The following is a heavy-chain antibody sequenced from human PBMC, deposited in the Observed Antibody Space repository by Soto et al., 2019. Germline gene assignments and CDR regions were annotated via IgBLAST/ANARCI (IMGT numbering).Heavy chain of an antibody. D-gene: IGHD1-1*01. V-gene: IGHV1-2*02. Sequence: RASVKVSCKASGYTFTGYYMHWVRQAPGQGLEWMGWINPNSGGTNYAQKFQGRVTMTRDTSISTAYMELSRLRSDDTAVYYCARVSYNWHDSPEYYFDHWGQGTLVTVSS. CDR2: INPNSGGT. CDR1: GYTFTGYY. CDR3: ARVSYNWHDSPEYYFDH. J-gene: IGHJ4*02.